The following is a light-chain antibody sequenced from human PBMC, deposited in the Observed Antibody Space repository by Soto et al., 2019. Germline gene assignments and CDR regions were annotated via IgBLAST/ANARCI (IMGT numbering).Light chain of an antibody. Sequence: QSALTQPPSASGSPGQSGTISCTGTSSDVGAYKYVSWYQQYPGKAPKLMIYEVTKRPSGVPDRFSGSKSGNTASLTVSGLQAEDEADYYCTSYVGNDIWVFGGGTKLTV. J-gene: IGLJ3*02. V-gene: IGLV2-8*01. CDR2: EVT. CDR1: SSDVGAYKY. CDR3: TSYVGNDIWV.